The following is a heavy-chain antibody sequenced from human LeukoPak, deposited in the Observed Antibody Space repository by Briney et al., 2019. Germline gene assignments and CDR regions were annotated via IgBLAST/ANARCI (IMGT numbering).Heavy chain of an antibody. Sequence: ASVKVSCKVSGYTLTELSMHWVRQAPGKGLEWMGGFDPEDGETIYAQKFQGRVTMTEDTSTDTAYMELSSLGSEDTAVYYCATVDGGGELPDYWGQGTLVTVSS. D-gene: IGHD1-26*01. J-gene: IGHJ4*02. V-gene: IGHV1-24*01. CDR3: ATVDGGGELPDY. CDR1: GYTLTELS. CDR2: FDPEDGET.